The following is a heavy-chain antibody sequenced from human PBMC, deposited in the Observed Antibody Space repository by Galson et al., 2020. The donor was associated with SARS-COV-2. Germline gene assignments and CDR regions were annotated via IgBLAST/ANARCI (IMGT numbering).Heavy chain of an antibody. D-gene: IGHD6-13*01. Sequence: GESLKISCAASGFTFSDYHMDWVRQAPGKGLEWVVRIRKKVNSYTTEYAASVKGRFTISRDDSKNSLYLQMNSLKTEDTAVYYCVRTSDSWYYFDYWGQGTLVTVSS. V-gene: IGHV3-72*01. CDR3: VRTSDSWYYFDY. CDR2: IRKKVNSYTT. CDR1: GFTFSDYH. J-gene: IGHJ4*02.